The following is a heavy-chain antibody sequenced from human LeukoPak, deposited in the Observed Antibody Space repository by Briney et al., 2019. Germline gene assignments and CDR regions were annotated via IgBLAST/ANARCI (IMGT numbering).Heavy chain of an antibody. Sequence: PGGSLRLSCAASGFTFSDYYMSWIRQAPGKGLEWVSYISSSGSTIYYADSVKGRFTISRDNSKNTLYLQMNSLRAEDTAVYYCARTITVTTSAVDYWGQGTLVTVSS. CDR3: ARTITVTTSAVDY. CDR1: GFTFSDYY. J-gene: IGHJ4*02. V-gene: IGHV3-11*04. D-gene: IGHD4-11*01. CDR2: ISSSGSTI.